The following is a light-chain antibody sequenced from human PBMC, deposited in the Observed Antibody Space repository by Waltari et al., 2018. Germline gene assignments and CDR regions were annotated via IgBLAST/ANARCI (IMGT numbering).Light chain of an antibody. V-gene: IGKV3D-15*01. J-gene: IGKJ4*01. CDR3: QQYNAWPLT. CDR2: GAS. Sequence: EIVITPSPSPLSFSPGERATPSCRASQNIYFNLAWYQQRPGQAPRVLVYGASTRDTGIPARFSGSGSGTEFTLTISNLQSEDFAFYFCQQYNAWPLTFGGGTKVEVK. CDR1: QNIYFN.